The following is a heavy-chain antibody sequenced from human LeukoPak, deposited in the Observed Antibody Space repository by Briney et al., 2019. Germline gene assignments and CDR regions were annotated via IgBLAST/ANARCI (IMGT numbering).Heavy chain of an antibody. CDR3: ACSSSGGEWFDP. CDR2: INPNSGGT. CDR1: GYTFTGYY. Sequence: ASVKVSCKASGYTFTGYYMHWVRQAPGQGLEWMGWINPNSGGTNYAQKFQGGVTMTRDTSISTAYMELSRLRSDDTAVYYCACSSSGGEWFDPWGQGTLVTVSS. J-gene: IGHJ5*02. V-gene: IGHV1-2*02. D-gene: IGHD6-6*01.